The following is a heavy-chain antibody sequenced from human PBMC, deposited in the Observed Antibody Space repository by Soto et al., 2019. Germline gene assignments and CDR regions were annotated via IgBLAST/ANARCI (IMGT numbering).Heavy chain of an antibody. J-gene: IGHJ4*02. CDR3: ARSGLRPLDY. V-gene: IGHV1-18*04. Sequence: SXKVSLTASGYTXTSYGIRLVRQAPGQGLEWMGWISAYNGNTNYAQKLQGIVTMTTDTSTSTAYMELRSLRSDDTAVYYCARSGLRPLDYWGQGTLVTVS. CDR1: GYTXTSYG. D-gene: IGHD4-17*01. CDR2: ISAYNGNT.